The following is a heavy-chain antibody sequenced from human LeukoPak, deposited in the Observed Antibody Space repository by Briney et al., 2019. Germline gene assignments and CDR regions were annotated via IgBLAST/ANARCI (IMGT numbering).Heavy chain of an antibody. V-gene: IGHV4-34*01. J-gene: IGHJ4*02. CDR1: GGSFSGYY. CDR2: INNSGST. CDR3: ARGAGYCTSTTCPSLDY. Sequence: SETLSLTCAVYGGSFSGYYWSWIRQPPGKGLEWIGEINNSGSTNHNPSLTSRVTVSADTTKKQFSLKLSSVTAADTAVYYCARGAGYCTSTTCPSLDYWGQGTLVTVSS. D-gene: IGHD2-2*01.